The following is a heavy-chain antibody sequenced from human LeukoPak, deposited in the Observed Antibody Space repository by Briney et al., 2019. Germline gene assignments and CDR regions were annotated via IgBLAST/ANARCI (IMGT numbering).Heavy chain of an antibody. CDR1: GFTFSSYA. J-gene: IGHJ6*02. V-gene: IGHV3-23*01. Sequence: GSLRLSCAASGFTFSSYAMSWVRQAPGKGLEWVSAISGSGGSTYYADSVKGRFTISRDNSKNTLYLQMNSLRAEDTAVYYCAKDESGSYYYYYGMDVWGQGTTVTVSS. D-gene: IGHD1-26*01. CDR2: ISGSGGST. CDR3: AKDESGSYYYYYGMDV.